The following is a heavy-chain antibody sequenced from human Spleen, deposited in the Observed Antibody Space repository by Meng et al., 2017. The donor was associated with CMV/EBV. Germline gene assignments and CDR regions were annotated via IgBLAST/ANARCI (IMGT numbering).Heavy chain of an antibody. Sequence: QVRLVGSGGGVVQPGRSLRLSCAASGFTFSSYAMHWVRQAPGKGLEWVAVISYDGSNKYYADSVKGRFTISRDNSKNTLYLQMNSLRAEDTAVYYCAKLGTYYFDYWGQGTLVTVSS. CDR2: ISYDGSNK. J-gene: IGHJ4*02. CDR3: AKLGTYYFDY. D-gene: IGHD7-27*01. V-gene: IGHV3-30-3*02. CDR1: GFTFSSYA.